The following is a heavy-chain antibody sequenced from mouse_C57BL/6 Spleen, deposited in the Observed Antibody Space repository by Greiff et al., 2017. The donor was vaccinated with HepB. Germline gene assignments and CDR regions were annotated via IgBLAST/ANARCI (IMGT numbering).Heavy chain of an antibody. D-gene: IGHD4-1*02. CDR2: INPGSGGT. CDR1: GYAFTNYL. J-gene: IGHJ2*01. CDR3: AREGLGQLGRGYFDY. Sequence: QVQLQQSGAELVRPGTSVKVSCKASGYAFTNYLIEWVKQRPGQGLEWIGVINPGSGGTNYNEKFKGKATLTADKSSSTAYMQLSSLTSEDSAVYFCAREGLGQLGRGYFDYWGQGTTLTVSS. V-gene: IGHV1-54*01.